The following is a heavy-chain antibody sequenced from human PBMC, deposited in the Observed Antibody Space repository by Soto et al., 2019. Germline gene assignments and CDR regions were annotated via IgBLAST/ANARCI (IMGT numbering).Heavy chain of an antibody. Sequence: GGSLRLSCAASGFTVSRNYMSWVRQAPGKGLEWVSGIYSGGDTNYADSVKGRFTISRDNSKNTLYLQMNSLRAEDTAVYYCARAVDTFMVIDYWGQGTLVTVSS. CDR3: ARAVDTFMVIDY. CDR1: GFTVSRNY. J-gene: IGHJ4*02. D-gene: IGHD5-18*01. V-gene: IGHV3-53*01. CDR2: IYSGGDT.